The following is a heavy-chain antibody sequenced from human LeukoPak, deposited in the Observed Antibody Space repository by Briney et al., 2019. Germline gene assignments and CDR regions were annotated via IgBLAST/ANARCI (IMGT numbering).Heavy chain of an antibody. CDR1: GGSISYYY. J-gene: IGHJ6*02. D-gene: IGHD4-17*01. Sequence: PSETLSLTCTVSGGSISYYYWSWIRQSPGKGLEWIGYIHYSGTTNYNPSLKSRVTISVDTSKNQFSLQLRSVTAADTAVYYCAREDPQTTVPEGMDVWGQGTTVTASS. CDR3: AREDPQTTVPEGMDV. CDR2: IHYSGTT. V-gene: IGHV4-59*01.